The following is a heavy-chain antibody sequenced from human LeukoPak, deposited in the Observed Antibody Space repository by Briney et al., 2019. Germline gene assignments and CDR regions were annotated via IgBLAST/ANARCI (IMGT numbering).Heavy chain of an antibody. J-gene: IGHJ4*02. CDR2: ISGSGVST. D-gene: IGHD5/OR15-5a*01. V-gene: IGHV3-23*01. CDR1: GFTFSSYA. CDR3: AKRPGDMASLDY. Sequence: PGGSLRLSCAASGFTFSSYAMSWVRQAPGKGLEWVSAISGSGVSTYYADSVKGRFTISRDNSKNTLYLQMNSLRVEDTAVYYCAKRPGDMASLDYWGQGTLVTISS.